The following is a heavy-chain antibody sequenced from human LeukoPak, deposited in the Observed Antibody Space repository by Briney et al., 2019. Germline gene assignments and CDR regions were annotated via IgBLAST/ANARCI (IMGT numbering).Heavy chain of an antibody. Sequence: KPGGSLRLSCAASGFTFSSYSMNWVRQAPGKGLEWVSSISSSSSYIYYADSVKGRFTISSDNAKNSLYLQMNSLRAEDTAVYCCARAGDYGDYFDYWGQGTLVTVSS. CDR2: ISSSSSYI. D-gene: IGHD4-17*01. CDR3: ARAGDYGDYFDY. V-gene: IGHV3-21*01. J-gene: IGHJ4*02. CDR1: GFTFSSYS.